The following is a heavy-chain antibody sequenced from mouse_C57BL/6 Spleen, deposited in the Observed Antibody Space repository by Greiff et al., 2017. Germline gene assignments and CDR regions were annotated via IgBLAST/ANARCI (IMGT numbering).Heavy chain of an antibody. Sequence: EVKVVESGAGLVKPGGSLKLSCAASGFTFSSYAMSWVRQTPEKRLEWVAYISSGGAYIYYADTVKGRFTISRDNARNTLYLQMSSLKSEYTAMYYCTRVNWEGFAYWGQGTLVTVSA. J-gene: IGHJ3*01. D-gene: IGHD4-1*02. CDR2: ISSGGAYI. CDR1: GFTFSSYA. CDR3: TRVNWEGFAY. V-gene: IGHV5-9-1*02.